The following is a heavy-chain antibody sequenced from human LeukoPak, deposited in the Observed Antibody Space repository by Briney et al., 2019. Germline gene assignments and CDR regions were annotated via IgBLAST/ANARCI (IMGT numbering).Heavy chain of an antibody. CDR1: GFTFSSYS. V-gene: IGHV3-21*01. CDR3: ARGNLERFLEWTKPAGADY. CDR2: ISSSSSYI. J-gene: IGHJ4*02. Sequence: GRSLRLSCAASGFTFSSYSMNWIRQAPGKGLEWVSSISSSSSYIYYADSVKGRFTISRDNAKNSLYLQMNSLRAEDTAVYYCARGNLERFLEWTKPAGADYWGQGTLVTVSS. D-gene: IGHD3-3*01.